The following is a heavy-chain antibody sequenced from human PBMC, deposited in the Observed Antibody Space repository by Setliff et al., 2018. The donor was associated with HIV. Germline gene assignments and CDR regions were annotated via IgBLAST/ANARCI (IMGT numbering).Heavy chain of an antibody. J-gene: IGHJ3*02. CDR3: ARHGHFYDSSSSDAFDI. CDR1: GGSISTYY. D-gene: IGHD3-22*01. V-gene: IGHV4-59*08. Sequence: SETLSLTCNVSGGSISTYYWSWIRQPPGKGLEWLGYVSYSGSTDFNPSLESRLAMSVDMSKNHFSLKLRSATAADTDVYYCARHGHFYDSSSSDAFDIWGHGTMVTVSS. CDR2: VSYSGST.